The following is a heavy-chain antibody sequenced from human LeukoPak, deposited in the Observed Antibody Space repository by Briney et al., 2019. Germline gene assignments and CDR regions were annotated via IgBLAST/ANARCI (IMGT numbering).Heavy chain of an antibody. CDR2: INHSGST. D-gene: IGHD3-16*02. Sequence: SETLSLTCAVYGGSFSGYYWSWIRQPPGKGLEWIGEINHSGSTNYNPSLKSRVTISVGTSKNQFSLKLSSVTAADTAVYYCARVVTFGGVIAPGFNWFDPWGQGTLVTVAS. CDR3: ARVVTFGGVIAPGFNWFDP. CDR1: GGSFSGYY. V-gene: IGHV4-34*01. J-gene: IGHJ5*02.